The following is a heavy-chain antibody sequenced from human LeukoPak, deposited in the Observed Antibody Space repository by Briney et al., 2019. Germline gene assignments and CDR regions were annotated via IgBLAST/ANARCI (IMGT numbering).Heavy chain of an antibody. CDR3: ARDRVPAAMQRRHYYYGMDV. D-gene: IGHD2-2*01. CDR2: ISYDGSNK. V-gene: IGHV3-30-3*01. CDR1: GFTFSSYA. J-gene: IGHJ6*02. Sequence: GGSLRLSCAASGFTFSSYAMHWVRQAPGKGLEWVAVISYDGSNKYYADSVKGRFTISRDNSKNTLYLQMNSLRAEDTAVYYCARDRVPAAMQRRHYYYGMDVWGQGTTVTVSS.